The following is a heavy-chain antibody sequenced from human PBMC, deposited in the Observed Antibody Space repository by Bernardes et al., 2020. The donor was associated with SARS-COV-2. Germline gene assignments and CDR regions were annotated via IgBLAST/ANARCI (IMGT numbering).Heavy chain of an antibody. J-gene: IGHJ6*02. Sequence: GGSLRLSCAASGFTFSSYGMHWVRQAPGKGLEWVAVISYDGSNKYYADSVKGRFTISRDNSKNTLYLQMNSLRAEDTAVYYCAKGRAEYYYYYYGMDVWGQGTTVTVSS. CDR3: AKGRAEYYYYYYGMDV. D-gene: IGHD1-26*01. CDR2: ISYDGSNK. CDR1: GFTFSSYG. V-gene: IGHV3-30*18.